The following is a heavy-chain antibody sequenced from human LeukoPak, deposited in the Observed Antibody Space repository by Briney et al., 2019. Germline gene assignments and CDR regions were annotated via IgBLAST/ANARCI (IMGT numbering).Heavy chain of an antibody. CDR3: ARHRLGVVYDSGGYHDN. J-gene: IGHJ4*02. D-gene: IGHD3-22*01. V-gene: IGHV4-39*01. Sequence: PSETLSLTCTVSGGSISSSSYCWGWIRQPPGKGLEWIGSIYYNGRTYYNPSLKSRVTISVDASKKQFSLRLSSVTAADTAVYYCARHRLGVVYDSGGYHDNWGQGTLVTVSS. CDR2: IYYNGRT. CDR1: GGSISSSSYC.